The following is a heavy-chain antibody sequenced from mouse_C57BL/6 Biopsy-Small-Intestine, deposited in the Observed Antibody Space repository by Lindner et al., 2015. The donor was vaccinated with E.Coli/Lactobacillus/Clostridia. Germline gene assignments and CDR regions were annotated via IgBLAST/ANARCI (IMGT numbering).Heavy chain of an antibody. J-gene: IGHJ1*03. D-gene: IGHD1-1*01. V-gene: IGHV1-18*01. CDR2: INPNNGGT. CDR1: GYTFTDYN. CDR3: AREGYYYGSSYRYWYFDV. Sequence: VQLQESGPELVKPGASVKIPCKASGYTFTDYNMDWVKQSHGKSPEWIGDINPNNGGTIYNQKFKGKATLTVDKSSSTAYMELRSLTSEDTAVYYCAREGYYYGSSYRYWYFDVWGTGTTVTVSS.